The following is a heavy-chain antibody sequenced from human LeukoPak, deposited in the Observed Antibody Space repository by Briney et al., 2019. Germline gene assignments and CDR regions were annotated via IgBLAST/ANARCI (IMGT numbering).Heavy chain of an antibody. V-gene: IGHV4-4*07. Sequence: SETLSLTCTVSGGSIGSYYWSWIRQPPGKGLEWIGRIYTSGSTNYNPSLKSQVTMSVDTSKNQFSLKLSSVTAADTAVYYCAREYCSGGSCYDYWGQGTLVTVSS. CDR2: IYTSGST. CDR1: GGSIGSYY. CDR3: AREYCSGGSCYDY. J-gene: IGHJ4*02. D-gene: IGHD2-15*01.